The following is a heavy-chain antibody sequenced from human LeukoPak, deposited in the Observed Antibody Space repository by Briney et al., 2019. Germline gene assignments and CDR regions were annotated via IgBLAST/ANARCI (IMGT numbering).Heavy chain of an antibody. V-gene: IGHV3-33*01. CDR3: ARIYYDSSGYRLFDY. Sequence: GGSLRLSCAASAFTFSSYGMHWVRQAPGKGLEWVAVIWYDGSNKYYADSVKGRFTISRDNAKNSLYLQMNSLRAEDTALYYCARIYYDSSGYRLFDYWGQGTLVTVSS. D-gene: IGHD3-22*01. J-gene: IGHJ4*02. CDR1: AFTFSSYG. CDR2: IWYDGSNK.